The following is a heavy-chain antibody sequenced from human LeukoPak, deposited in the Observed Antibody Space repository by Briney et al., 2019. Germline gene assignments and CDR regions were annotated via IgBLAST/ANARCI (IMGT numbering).Heavy chain of an antibody. Sequence: ASVKVSCKASGYTFTSYGISWVRQAPGQGLEWMGWISAYNGNTNYAQKLQGRVTMTTDTSTSTAYMELRSLRSDDTAVYYCARDQGYYDSSGYYDDMTYYYGMDVWGQGTTVTVSS. V-gene: IGHV1-18*01. CDR2: ISAYNGNT. CDR3: ARDQGYYDSSGYYDDMTYYYGMDV. J-gene: IGHJ6*02. CDR1: GYTFTSYG. D-gene: IGHD3-22*01.